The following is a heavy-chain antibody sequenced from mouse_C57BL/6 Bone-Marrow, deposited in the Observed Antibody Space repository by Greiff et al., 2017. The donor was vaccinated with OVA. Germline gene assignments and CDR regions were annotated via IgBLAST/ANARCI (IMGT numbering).Heavy chain of an antibody. V-gene: IGHV1-74*01. CDR1: GYTFTSYW. CDR2: IHPSDSDT. Sequence: QVQLQQPGAELVKPGASVKVSCKASGYTFTSYWMHWVKQRPGQGLEWIGRIHPSDSDTNYNQKFKGKATLTVDTSSSTAYMELHSLTSEDSAVYFCARSGSSLDYWGQGTTLTVSS. CDR3: ARSGSSLDY. J-gene: IGHJ2*01. D-gene: IGHD1-1*01.